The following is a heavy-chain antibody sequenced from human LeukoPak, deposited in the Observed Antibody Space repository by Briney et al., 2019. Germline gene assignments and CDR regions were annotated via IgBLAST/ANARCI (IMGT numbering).Heavy chain of an antibody. CDR2: ISGSGGST. CDR1: GFTFSSYA. CDR3: AKDPAYYYDSSGLFDY. D-gene: IGHD3-22*01. Sequence: PGGSLRLSCAASGFTFSSYAMSWVRQAPGKGLEWVSAISGSGGSTYYADSVKGRFTISRDNSNNTLYLQMNSLRAEDTAVYYCAKDPAYYYDSSGLFDYWGQGTLVTVSS. V-gene: IGHV3-23*01. J-gene: IGHJ4*02.